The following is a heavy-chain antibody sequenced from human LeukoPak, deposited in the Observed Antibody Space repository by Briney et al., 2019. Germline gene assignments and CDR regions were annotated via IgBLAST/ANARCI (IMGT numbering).Heavy chain of an antibody. CDR3: ARPVGSGSLSAFDI. V-gene: IGHV1-2*02. Sequence: ASVKVSCKASGYIFTGYYMHWVRQAPGQGLEWMGWINPDSGATDYAQNFQGRVTMTRDMSISTAYMELSRLRSDDTAVYYCARPVGSGSLSAFDIWGQGTMVTVSS. D-gene: IGHD3-10*01. J-gene: IGHJ3*02. CDR1: GYIFTGYY. CDR2: INPDSGAT.